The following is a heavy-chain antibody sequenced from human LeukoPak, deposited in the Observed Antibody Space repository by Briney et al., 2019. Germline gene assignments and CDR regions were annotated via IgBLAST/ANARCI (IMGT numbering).Heavy chain of an antibody. CDR3: AKDDNSPY. CDR2: INNGGNT. Sequence: PGGSLRLPCAASGFTVSSNYMSWVRQAPGKGLEWVSVINNGGNTDYADSMKGRSTMSRDTSKNTLYLQMDSLRAEDTAIYYCAKDDNSPYWGQGILVTVSS. J-gene: IGHJ4*02. D-gene: IGHD5-24*01. V-gene: IGHV3-66*01. CDR1: GFTVSSNY.